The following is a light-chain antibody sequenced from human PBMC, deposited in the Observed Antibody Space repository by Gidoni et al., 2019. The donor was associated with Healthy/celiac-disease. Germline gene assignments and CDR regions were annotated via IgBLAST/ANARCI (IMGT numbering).Light chain of an antibody. V-gene: IGLV3-1*01. CDR3: QAWDSSTGVV. Sequence: SYELTPPPPVSVSPGQTASITCSGDKLGDKYACWYQQKPGQSPVLVIYQDSKRPSGIPERFSGSNSGNTATLTISGTQAMDEADYYCQAWDSSTGVVFGGGTKLTVL. CDR2: QDS. J-gene: IGLJ2*01. CDR1: KLGDKY.